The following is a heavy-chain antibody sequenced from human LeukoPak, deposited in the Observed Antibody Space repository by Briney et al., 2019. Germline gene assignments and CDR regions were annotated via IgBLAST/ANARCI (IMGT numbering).Heavy chain of an antibody. CDR3: AKSRSSSSTSCYNY. V-gene: IGHV3-23*01. CDR1: GFTFSSSA. CDR2: ISNNGGYT. J-gene: IGHJ4*02. D-gene: IGHD2-2*02. Sequence: GGSLRLSCAASGFTFSSSAMSWVRQAPGKGLEWVSAISNNGGYTYYADSVQGRLTIFRDNSKSTLCLQMNSLRAEDTAVYYCAKSRSSSSTSCYNYWGQGTLVTVSS.